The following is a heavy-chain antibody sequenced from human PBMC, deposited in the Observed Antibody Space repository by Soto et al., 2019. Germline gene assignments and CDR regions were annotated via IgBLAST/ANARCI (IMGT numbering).Heavy chain of an antibody. V-gene: IGHV4-61*01. D-gene: IGHD3-10*01. CDR1: GGSVSSGSYY. CDR2: IYYSGST. Sequence: SETLSLTCTVSGGSVSSGSYYWSWIRQPPGKGLEWIGYIYYSGSTNYNPSLKSRVTISVDTSKNQFSLKLSSVTAADTAGYYCARDRGGFGELLLAYWGQGTLVTVSS. J-gene: IGHJ4*02. CDR3: ARDRGGFGELLLAY.